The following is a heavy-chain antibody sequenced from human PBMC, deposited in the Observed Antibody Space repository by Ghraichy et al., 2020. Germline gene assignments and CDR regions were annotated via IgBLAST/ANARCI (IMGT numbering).Heavy chain of an antibody. V-gene: IGHV4-59*01. Sequence: SETLSLTCTVSGGSISSYYWSWIRQPPGKGLKWIGYIYYSGSTNYNPSLKSRVTISVDTSKNQFSLKLSSVTAADTAVYYCARGGGMVFHGMDVWGQGTTVTVSS. CDR2: IYYSGST. D-gene: IGHD2-8*01. CDR3: ARGGGMVFHGMDV. J-gene: IGHJ6*02. CDR1: GGSISSYY.